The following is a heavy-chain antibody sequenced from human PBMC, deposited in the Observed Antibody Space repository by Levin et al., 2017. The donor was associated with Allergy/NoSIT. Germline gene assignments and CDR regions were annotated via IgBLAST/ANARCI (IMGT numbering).Heavy chain of an antibody. Sequence: SVKVSCKASGGTFSSYAISWVRQAPGQGLEWMGGIIPIFGTANYAQKFQGRVTITADESTSTAYMELSSLRSEDTAVYYCARDGYCSSTSCYTGRYYYYYYGMDVWGQGTTVTVSS. CDR1: GGTFSSYA. J-gene: IGHJ6*02. V-gene: IGHV1-69*13. CDR2: IIPIFGTA. D-gene: IGHD2-2*02. CDR3: ARDGYCSSTSCYTGRYYYYYYGMDV.